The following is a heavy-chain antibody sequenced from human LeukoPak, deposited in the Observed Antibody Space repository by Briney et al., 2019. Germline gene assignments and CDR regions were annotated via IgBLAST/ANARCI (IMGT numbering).Heavy chain of an antibody. CDR2: IIPILGIA. V-gene: IGHV1-69*04. CDR1: GGTFSSYA. J-gene: IGHJ3*02. Sequence: SVKVSCKASGGTFSSYAISWVRQAPGQGLEWMGRIIPILGIANYAQKFQGRVTITADKSTSTAYMELSSLRSEDTAVYYCAREHPYYGSSGYHAFDIWGQGTMVTVSS. CDR3: AREHPYYGSSGYHAFDI. D-gene: IGHD3-22*01.